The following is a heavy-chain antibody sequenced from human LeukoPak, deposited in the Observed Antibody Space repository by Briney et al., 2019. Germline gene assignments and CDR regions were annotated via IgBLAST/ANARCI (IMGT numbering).Heavy chain of an antibody. D-gene: IGHD2-21*02. CDR2: IYYSGST. Sequence: SETLSLTCTVFGGSITSYYWSWIRQPPGKGLEWIGYIYYSGSTDYNPSLKSRVTISLDTSRIQFSLELTSMTAADTAVYYCASSRGVVTPFDYWGQGTLVTVSS. CDR3: ASSRGVVTPFDY. V-gene: IGHV4-59*01. J-gene: IGHJ4*02. CDR1: GGSITSYY.